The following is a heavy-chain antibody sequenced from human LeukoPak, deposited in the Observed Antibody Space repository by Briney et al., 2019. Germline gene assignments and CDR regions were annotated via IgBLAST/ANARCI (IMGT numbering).Heavy chain of an antibody. CDR2: IGTAGDT. V-gene: IGHV3-13*04. Sequence: GGSLRLSCAASGFTSSSYDMHWVRQATGKGLEWVSAIGTAGDTYYPGSVKGRFTISRENAKNSLYLQMNSLRAGDTAVYYCARGYGSGSYYEIDAFDIWGQGTMVTVSS. D-gene: IGHD3-10*01. J-gene: IGHJ3*02. CDR3: ARGYGSGSYYEIDAFDI. CDR1: GFTSSSYD.